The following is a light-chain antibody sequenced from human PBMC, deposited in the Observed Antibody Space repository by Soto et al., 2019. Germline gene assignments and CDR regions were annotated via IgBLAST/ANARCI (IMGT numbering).Light chain of an antibody. CDR2: DTS. Sequence: EVVMRQSPATLSVSRGEGATLSCRASQGIGDTLAWYQHKPGQTPRLLIYDTSTRATGVPTRFSGSRSGAEFTLTINSMQSEDFAVYYCQPYNNWPLTFGGGTKVDIK. CDR1: QGIGDT. J-gene: IGKJ4*01. CDR3: QPYNNWPLT. V-gene: IGKV3-15*01.